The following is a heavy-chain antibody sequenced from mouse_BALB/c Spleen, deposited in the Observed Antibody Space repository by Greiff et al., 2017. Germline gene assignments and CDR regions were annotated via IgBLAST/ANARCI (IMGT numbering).Heavy chain of an antibody. CDR2: ISYSGST. CDR1: GYSITSDYA. CDR3: ARYGNYPAWFAY. J-gene: IGHJ3*01. V-gene: IGHV3-2*02. D-gene: IGHD2-1*01. Sequence: VQLQQSGPGLVKPSQSLSLTCTVTGYSITSDYAWNWIRQFPGNKLEWMGYISYSGSTSYNPSLKSRISITRDTSKNQFFLQLNSVTTEDTATYYCARYGNYPAWFAYWGQGTLVTVSA.